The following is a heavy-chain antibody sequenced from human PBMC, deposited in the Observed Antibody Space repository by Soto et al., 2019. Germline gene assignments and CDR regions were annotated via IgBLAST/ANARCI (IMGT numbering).Heavy chain of an antibody. D-gene: IGHD3-16*01. CDR1: GGSFSDYY. V-gene: IGHV4-34*01. CDR2: INHSGST. Sequence: SETLSLTCSVYGGSFSDYYWSWIRQPPGKGLEWIGEINHSGSTNYNPSLKSRVTISVDTSKNQISLKLRSVTAADTAVYYCARARFGNWLDPWGQGTLVTVS. CDR3: ARARFGNWLDP. J-gene: IGHJ5*02.